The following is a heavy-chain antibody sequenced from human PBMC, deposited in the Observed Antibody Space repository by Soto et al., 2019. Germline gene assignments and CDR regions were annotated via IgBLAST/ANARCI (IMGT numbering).Heavy chain of an antibody. CDR1: GFTFSSYA. J-gene: IGHJ6*02. V-gene: IGHV3-23*01. Sequence: QPGGSLRLSCAASGFTFSSYAMSWVRQAPGKGLEWVSAISGSGGSTYYADSVKGRFTISRDNSKNTLYLQMNSLRAEDTAVYYCANAPGGIQLWLAQMNVWGQGTTVTVSS. CDR3: ANAPGGIQLWLAQMNV. D-gene: IGHD5-18*01. CDR2: ISGSGGST.